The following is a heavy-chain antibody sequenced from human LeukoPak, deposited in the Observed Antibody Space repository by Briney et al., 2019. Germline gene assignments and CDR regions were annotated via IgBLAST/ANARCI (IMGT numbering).Heavy chain of an antibody. D-gene: IGHD6-19*01. J-gene: IGHJ4*02. CDR2: IYSGGST. V-gene: IGHV3-66*01. Sequence: PGGSLRLSCAASGFAVSSNYMSWVRQAPGKGLEWVSVIYSGGSTYYADSVKGRFTISRDNSKNTLYLQMNSLRAEDTAVYYCAAEYSSGWEHFDYWGQGTLVTVSS. CDR3: AAEYSSGWEHFDY. CDR1: GFAVSSNY.